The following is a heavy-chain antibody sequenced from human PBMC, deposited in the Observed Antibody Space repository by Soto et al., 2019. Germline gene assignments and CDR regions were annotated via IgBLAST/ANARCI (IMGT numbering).Heavy chain of an antibody. J-gene: IGHJ3*02. CDR1: GFTFSSYS. CDR3: ARGTPPMVRVINAFDI. Sequence: HPVGSLRLSCAASGFTFSSYSMNWVRQAPGKGLEWVSYISSSSSTIYYADSVKGRFTISRDNAKNSLYLQMNSLRAEDTAVYYCARGTPPMVRVINAFDIWGQGTMVTVSS. CDR2: ISSSSSTI. V-gene: IGHV3-48*01. D-gene: IGHD3-10*01.